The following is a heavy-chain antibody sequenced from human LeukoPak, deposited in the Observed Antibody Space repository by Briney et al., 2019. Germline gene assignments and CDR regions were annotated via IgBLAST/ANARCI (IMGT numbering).Heavy chain of an antibody. CDR3: AKDHYDSSGYHIPQYYYYGMDV. CDR1: GFSFSTYG. J-gene: IGHJ6*02. CDR2: ISGSGGST. V-gene: IGHV3-23*01. Sequence: GMSLRLSCVASGFSFSTYGMHWVRQAPGKGLEWVSGISGSGGSTYYADSVKGRFTISRDNSKNTLYLQMSSLRAEDTAVYYCAKDHYDSSGYHIPQYYYYGMDVWGQGTTVTVSS. D-gene: IGHD3-22*01.